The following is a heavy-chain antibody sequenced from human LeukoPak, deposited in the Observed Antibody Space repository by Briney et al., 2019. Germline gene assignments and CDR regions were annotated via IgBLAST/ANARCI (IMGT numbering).Heavy chain of an antibody. CDR3: ARDLSGSLYFDY. CDR2: LYISGST. CDR1: GASISSYY. J-gene: IGHJ4*02. Sequence: PSETLSLTCTVSGASISSYYYNGIRQTAGRGLEWIGRLYISGSTDYNPSLKSRVTISVDTSNNQFSLNLNSVTAADTAVYFCARDLSGSLYFDYWGQGVLVTVSS. V-gene: IGHV4-4*07. D-gene: IGHD3-10*01.